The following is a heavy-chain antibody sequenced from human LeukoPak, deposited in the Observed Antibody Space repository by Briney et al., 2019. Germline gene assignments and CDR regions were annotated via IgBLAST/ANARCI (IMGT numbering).Heavy chain of an antibody. J-gene: IGHJ4*02. CDR2: INHSGST. CDR1: GGSFSGYY. Sequence: SETLSLTCAVYGGSFSGYYWSWIRQPPGKGLEWIGEINHSGSTYYNPSLESRVTISVDSSKNQFSLKLTSVTAADTAVYYCATLGEYYDSSGYYYNWGQGALVTVSS. D-gene: IGHD3-22*01. V-gene: IGHV4-34*01. CDR3: ATLGEYYDSSGYYYN.